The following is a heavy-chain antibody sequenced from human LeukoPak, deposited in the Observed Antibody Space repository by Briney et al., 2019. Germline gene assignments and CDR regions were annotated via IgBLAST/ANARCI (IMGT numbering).Heavy chain of an antibody. CDR3: AREHDVLLWFGELWGAFDI. CDR1: GGSISSGGYY. Sequence: PSETLSLTCTVSGGSISSGGYYWSWIRQHPGKGLEWIGYIYYSGSTYCNPSLKSRVTISVDTSKNQFSLKLSSVTAADTAVYYCAREHDVLLWFGELWGAFDIWGQGTMVTVSS. J-gene: IGHJ3*02. V-gene: IGHV4-31*03. CDR2: IYYSGST. D-gene: IGHD3-10*01.